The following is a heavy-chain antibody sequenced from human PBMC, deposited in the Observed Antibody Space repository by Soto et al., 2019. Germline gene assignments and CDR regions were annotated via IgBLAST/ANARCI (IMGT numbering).Heavy chain of an antibody. D-gene: IGHD2-21*02. CDR3: IQSRCGGDCLQSYASYYYYGMDV. V-gene: IGHV2-5*02. CDR2: IYWDDDK. CDR1: AFSLSTGGVG. Sequence: QITLKESGPTLVKPTQTLTLTCTFSAFSLSTGGVGVGWIRQPPGKALEWLALIYWDDDKRYSPSLRSRLTITKDTSKNRVXLXMXHMDPVDTATYYCIQSRCGGDCLQSYASYYYYGMDVWGQGTTVTVSS. J-gene: IGHJ6*02.